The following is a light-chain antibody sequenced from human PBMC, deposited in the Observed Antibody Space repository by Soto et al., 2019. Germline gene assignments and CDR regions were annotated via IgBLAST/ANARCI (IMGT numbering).Light chain of an antibody. CDR2: KDS. J-gene: IGLJ2*01. CDR1: ALPNQY. Sequence: SYELTQPPSVSVSPGQTARITCSGDALPNQYAYWYQQKPGQAPVLVIYKDSERPSGIPERFSGSSSGTTVTLTISGVQAEDEADYYCQSADSGDTYHVVFGGGTKVTVL. CDR3: QSADSGDTYHVV. V-gene: IGLV3-25*03.